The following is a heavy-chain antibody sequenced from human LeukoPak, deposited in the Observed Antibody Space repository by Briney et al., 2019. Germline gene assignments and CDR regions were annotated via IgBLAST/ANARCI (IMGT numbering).Heavy chain of an antibody. V-gene: IGHV1-18*01. CDR2: ISAYNGNT. CDR1: GYTFTSYG. CDR3: AGDKGTILENWFDP. Sequence: ASVKVSCKASGYTFTSYGISWVRQAPGQGLEWMGWISAYNGNTNYAQKLQGRVTMTTDTSTSTAYMELRSLRSDDTAVYYCAGDKGTILENWFDPWGQGTLVTVSS. J-gene: IGHJ5*02. D-gene: IGHD3-9*01.